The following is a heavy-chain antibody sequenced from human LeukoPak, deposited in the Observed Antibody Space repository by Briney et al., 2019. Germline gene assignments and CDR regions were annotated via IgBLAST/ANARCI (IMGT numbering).Heavy chain of an antibody. J-gene: IGHJ4*02. Sequence: SETLSLTCTVSGDSISSYYWSWIRQPPGKGLEWIGYIYYSGSTNYNPSLKSRVTISVDTSKNQFSLKLSSVTAADTAVYYCARHRWLPHDPPRHWGQGTLVTVSS. D-gene: IGHD5-18*01. CDR2: IYYSGST. CDR1: GDSISSYY. V-gene: IGHV4-59*01. CDR3: ARHRWLPHDPPRH.